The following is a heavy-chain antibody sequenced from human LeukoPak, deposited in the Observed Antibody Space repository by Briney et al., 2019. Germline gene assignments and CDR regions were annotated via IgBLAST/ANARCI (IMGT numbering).Heavy chain of an antibody. V-gene: IGHV1-24*01. D-gene: IGHD1-26*01. CDR2: FDPEDGET. CDR3: ATSIVGAIPQYYFDY. CDR1: GYTLTELS. J-gene: IGHJ4*02. Sequence: ASVKVSCKVSGYTLTELSMHWVRQAPGKGLEWMGGFDPEDGETIYAQKFQGRVTMTEDTSTDTAYMELSSLRSEDTAVYYYATSIVGAIPQYYFDYWGQGTLVTVSS.